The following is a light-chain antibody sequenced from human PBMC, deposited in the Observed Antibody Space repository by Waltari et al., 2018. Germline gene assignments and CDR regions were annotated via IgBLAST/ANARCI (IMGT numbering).Light chain of an antibody. V-gene: IGKV3-15*01. Sequence: EIVMTQSPATLSVSPGESATLYCRARQSISRNLAWYQQKPGQPPRLRIYAASTRATGFPARFSGSGSGTEFTLTISSLQSEDFAVYFCEQYSNWPGTFGQGTKLEIK. CDR1: QSISRN. J-gene: IGKJ2*02. CDR2: AAS. CDR3: EQYSNWPGT.